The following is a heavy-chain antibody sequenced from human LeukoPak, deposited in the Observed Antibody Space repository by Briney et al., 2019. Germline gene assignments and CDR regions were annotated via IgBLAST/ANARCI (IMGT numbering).Heavy chain of an antibody. V-gene: IGHV3-21*01. D-gene: IGHD6-13*01. J-gene: IGHJ4*02. CDR1: GLTFSSYS. CDR3: ARQQNIAAAGTVD. CDR2: ISSSSNYI. Sequence: GGSLRLSCAASGLTFSSYSMNWVRQAPGKGLEWVSSISSSSNYIYYADSVKGRFTISRDNAKNSLYLQMNSLRAEDTAVYYCARQQNIAAAGTVDWGQGTLVTVSS.